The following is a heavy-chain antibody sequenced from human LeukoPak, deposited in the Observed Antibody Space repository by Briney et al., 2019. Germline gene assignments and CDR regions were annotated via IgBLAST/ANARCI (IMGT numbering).Heavy chain of an antibody. D-gene: IGHD2-8*01. Sequence: GGSLRLSCAASGFTFSDYHMSWIRQAPGKGLEWVSYISSSSSYIYYADSVKGRFTISRDNAKNSLYLQMNSLRAEDTAVYYCASLPRKTPNGVTYYYMDVWGKGTTVTVSS. CDR1: GFTFSDYH. V-gene: IGHV3-11*06. CDR3: ASLPRKTPNGVTYYYMDV. J-gene: IGHJ6*03. CDR2: ISSSSSYI.